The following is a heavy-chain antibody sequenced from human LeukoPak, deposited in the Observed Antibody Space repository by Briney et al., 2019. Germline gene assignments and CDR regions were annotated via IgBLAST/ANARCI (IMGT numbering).Heavy chain of an antibody. V-gene: IGHV4-38-2*02. D-gene: IGHD3-22*01. J-gene: IGHJ3*02. CDR2: IYHSGST. Sequence: SETLSLTCTVSGYSISSGYYWGCIRQPPGKGLEWIGSIYHSGSTYYNPSLKSRVTISVDTSKNQFSLKLSSVTAADTAVYLRARESTAISSGYYSFASAFDIWGQGTMVTVSS. CDR3: ARESTAISSGYYSFASAFDI. CDR1: GYSISSGYY.